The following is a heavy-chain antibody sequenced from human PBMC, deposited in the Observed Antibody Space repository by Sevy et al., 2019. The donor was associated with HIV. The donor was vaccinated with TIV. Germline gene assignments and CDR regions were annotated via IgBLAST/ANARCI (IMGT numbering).Heavy chain of an antibody. CDR1: GFTFPIYS. J-gene: IGHJ4*02. CDR2: ISYDGNYK. Sequence: GGSLRLSCVASGFTFPIYSVLWVRQAPGKGLEWLTLISYDGNYKYYADPVKGRFTNSRDNSNNILYLQMSSLRVEDTALYFCARVAVEYCTNDCYHRFDHWGLGTLVTVSS. D-gene: IGHD2-8*01. V-gene: IGHV3-30*04. CDR3: ARVAVEYCTNDCYHRFDH.